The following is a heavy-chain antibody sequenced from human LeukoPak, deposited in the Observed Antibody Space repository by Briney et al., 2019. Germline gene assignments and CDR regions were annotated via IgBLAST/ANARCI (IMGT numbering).Heavy chain of an antibody. CDR2: IYYSGST. D-gene: IGHD5-18*01. CDR3: ARTTEGGYTYGYFYYYYMDV. CDR1: DGSISSYY. V-gene: IGHV4-59*01. J-gene: IGHJ6*03. Sequence: SETLSLTCTVSDGSISSYYWSWIRQPPGKGLEWIGYIYYSGSTNYNPSLKSRVTISVDTSKNQFSLKLTSVTAADTAVYYCARTTEGGYTYGYFYYYYMDVWGKGTTVTISS.